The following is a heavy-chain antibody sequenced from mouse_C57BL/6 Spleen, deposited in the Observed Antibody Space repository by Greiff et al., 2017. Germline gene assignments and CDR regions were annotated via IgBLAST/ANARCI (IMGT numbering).Heavy chain of an antibody. CDR3: ARSHAMDY. CDR1: GYTFTSYW. V-gene: IGHV1-7*01. J-gene: IGHJ4*01. Sequence: VQLQQSGAELAKPGASVKLSCKASGYTFTSYWMHWVKQRPGQGLEWIGYINPSSGYTKYNQKFKDKATVTADKSSSTAYMQLSSLTYEDSAVYYCARSHAMDYWGQGTSVTVSS. CDR2: INPSSGYT.